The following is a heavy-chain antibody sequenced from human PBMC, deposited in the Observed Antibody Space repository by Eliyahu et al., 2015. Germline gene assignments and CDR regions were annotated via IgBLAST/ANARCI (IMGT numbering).Heavy chain of an antibody. D-gene: IGHD6-19*01. V-gene: IGHV3-74*01. Sequence: EVQLVESGGGLVQPGGSLRLSCAASGFSFSDSWMQWVRQAPGKGLVWVSHIKSDGSSTRYADSVRGRFTISRDSAKNTIYLQMNSLRADDTAVYYCAGDSGWLTRYWGQGTLVAVSS. CDR2: IKSDGSST. CDR3: AGDSGWLTRY. CDR1: GFSFSDSW. J-gene: IGHJ4*02.